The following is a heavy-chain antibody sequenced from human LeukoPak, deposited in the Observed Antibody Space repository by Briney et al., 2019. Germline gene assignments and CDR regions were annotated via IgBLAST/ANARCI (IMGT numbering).Heavy chain of an antibody. CDR1: GFTFTNYA. D-gene: IGHD2-21*01. CDR3: ASRSWSCAGYYAFDI. J-gene: IGHJ3*02. CDR2: GGSHGGT. Sequence: PGGSLRLSCAAPGFTFTNYAVSWARQAPGKGLEWVSAGGSHGGTYYTDSVKGRFTISKDNSENTLSLQMNNLRVEDTAIYYCASRSWSCAGYYAFDICGHGTMVTVSS. V-gene: IGHV3-23*01.